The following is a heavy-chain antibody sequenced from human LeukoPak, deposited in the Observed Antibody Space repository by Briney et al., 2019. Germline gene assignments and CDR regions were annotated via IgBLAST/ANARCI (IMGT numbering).Heavy chain of an antibody. V-gene: IGHV1-69*02. D-gene: IGHD2-2*02. CDR1: GGTLSSYT. CDR3: AAEGDIVVVPAAISRYNWFDP. J-gene: IGHJ5*02. Sequence: AVKVSCTPSGGTLSSYTISWVRQAPGQGREWMGRIFTILGIANYAQKFEGRVTITADKSTSTAYMELSSLRSEDTAVYYCAAEGDIVVVPAAISRYNWFDPWGQGTLVTVSS. CDR2: IFTILGIA.